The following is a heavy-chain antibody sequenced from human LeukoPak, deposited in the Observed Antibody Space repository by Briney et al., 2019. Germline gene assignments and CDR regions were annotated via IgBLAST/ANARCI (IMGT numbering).Heavy chain of an antibody. CDR1: GFTFSSYA. CDR3: ARDVKSILLIVVVVAATYYFDY. J-gene: IGHJ4*02. D-gene: IGHD2-15*01. CDR2: ISYDGSNK. V-gene: IGHV3-30-3*01. Sequence: PGRSLRLSCAASGFTFSSYAMHWVRRAPGRGRVWVAVISYDGSNKYYAHSVKGQFTITRDNSKNTLYLQMNSLRAEDTAVYYCARDVKSILLIVVVVAATYYFDYWGQGTLVTVSS.